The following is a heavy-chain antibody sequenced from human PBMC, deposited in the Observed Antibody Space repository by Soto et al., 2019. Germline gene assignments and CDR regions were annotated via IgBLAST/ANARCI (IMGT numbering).Heavy chain of an antibody. CDR3: TRDRAVVVAASPY. Sequence: PGGSLRLSCTASGFTFGDYAMSWFRQAPGKGLEWVGFIRSKAYCGTTEYAASVKGRFTISRDYSKSIAYLQMNSLKTEDTAVYYCTRDRAVVVAASPYWGQGTLVTVS. J-gene: IGHJ4*02. CDR1: GFTFGDYA. V-gene: IGHV3-49*03. D-gene: IGHD2-15*01. CDR2: IRSKAYCGTT.